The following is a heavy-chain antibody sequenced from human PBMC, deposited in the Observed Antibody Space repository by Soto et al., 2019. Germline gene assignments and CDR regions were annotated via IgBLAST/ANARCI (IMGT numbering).Heavy chain of an antibody. Sequence: GGSLRLSCAASGFTFSSYAMSWVRQAPGKGLEWVSAISGSGGSTYYADSVKGRFTISRDNSKNTLYLQMNSLRAEDTAVYYCAKVFSIYYDSSGYYYDYWGQGTLVTVSS. CDR2: ISGSGGST. D-gene: IGHD3-22*01. J-gene: IGHJ4*02. CDR3: AKVFSIYYDSSGYYYDY. CDR1: GFTFSSYA. V-gene: IGHV3-23*01.